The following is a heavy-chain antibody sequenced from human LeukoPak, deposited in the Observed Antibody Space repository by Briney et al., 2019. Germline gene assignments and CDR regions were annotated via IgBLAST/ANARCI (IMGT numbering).Heavy chain of an antibody. CDR2: IYYSGST. Sequence: PLETLSLTCTVSGGSISSYYWSWIRQPPGKGLEWIGYIYYSGSTNYNPSLKSRVTISVDTSKNQFSLKLSSVTAADTAVYYCARNHVDWFDPWGQGTLVTVSS. D-gene: IGHD1-14*01. V-gene: IGHV4-59*01. CDR1: GGSISSYY. J-gene: IGHJ5*02. CDR3: ARNHVDWFDP.